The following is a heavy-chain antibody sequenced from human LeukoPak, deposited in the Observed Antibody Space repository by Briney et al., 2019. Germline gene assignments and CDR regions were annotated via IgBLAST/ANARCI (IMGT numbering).Heavy chain of an antibody. J-gene: IGHJ4*02. Sequence: GGSLRLSCAASGFTFSSYGMYWVRQAPGKGLEWVAFIRYDGSNKYYADSVKGRFTISRDNSKNTLYLQMNSLRAEDTAIYYCAKGGSGYSSSWYDYWGQGTLVTVSS. CDR1: GFTFSSYG. CDR2: IRYDGSNK. V-gene: IGHV3-30*02. CDR3: AKGGSGYSSSWYDY. D-gene: IGHD6-13*01.